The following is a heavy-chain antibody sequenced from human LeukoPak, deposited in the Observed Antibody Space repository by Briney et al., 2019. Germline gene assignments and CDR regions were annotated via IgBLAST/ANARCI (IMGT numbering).Heavy chain of an antibody. V-gene: IGHV1-2*02. CDR3: ARGAYYDFWSGYSGFDY. J-gene: IGHJ4*02. Sequence: ASVKVSCKASGYTFTGYYMHWVRQAPGQGLEWMGWINPNSGGTNYAQKFQGRVTMTRDTSISTAYMELSRLRSDDTAVYYYARGAYYDFWSGYSGFDYWGQGTLVTVSS. D-gene: IGHD3-3*01. CDR2: INPNSGGT. CDR1: GYTFTGYY.